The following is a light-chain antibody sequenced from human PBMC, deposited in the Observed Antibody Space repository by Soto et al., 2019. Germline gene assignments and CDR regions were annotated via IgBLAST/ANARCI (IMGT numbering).Light chain of an antibody. J-gene: IGLJ2*01. CDR3: AAWDASLNGVI. V-gene: IGLV1-44*01. CDR2: SNN. Sequence: QSVLTQPPSASGTPGQRVTISCSGSSSNIGTYTVNWYQQVPGTAPKLLIYSNNQRPSGVPARFSGSKSGTSASLAISGLQSEDEADYYCAAWDASLNGVIFGGGTTLTVL. CDR1: SSNIGTYT.